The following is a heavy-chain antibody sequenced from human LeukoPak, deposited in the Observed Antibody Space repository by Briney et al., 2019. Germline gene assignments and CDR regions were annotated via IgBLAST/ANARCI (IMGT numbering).Heavy chain of an antibody. CDR3: ARLYGSGSYSDY. D-gene: IGHD3-10*01. J-gene: IGHJ4*02. CDR1: GFTFSSYA. V-gene: IGHV3-53*01. Sequence: GGSLRLSCAASGFTFSSYAMSWVRQAPGKGLEWVSVIYSGGSTYYADSVKGRFTISRDNSKNTLYLQMNSLRAEDTAVYYCARLYGSGSYSDYWGQGTLVTVSS. CDR2: IYSGGST.